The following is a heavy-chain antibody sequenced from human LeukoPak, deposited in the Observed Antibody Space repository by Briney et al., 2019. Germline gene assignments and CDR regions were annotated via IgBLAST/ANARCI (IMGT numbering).Heavy chain of an antibody. CDR1: GYTFTSYG. J-gene: IGHJ6*02. V-gene: IGHV1-18*01. D-gene: IGHD3-22*01. CDR2: ISTYNGHT. Sequence: GASVKVSCKASGYTFTSYGISWVRQAPGQGLEWMGWISTYNGHTNYARKVQGRVTITADESTSTAYMELSSLRSEDTAVYYCARVDYYDSSGYPTPNYYYYYGMDVWGQGTTVTVSS. CDR3: ARVDYYDSSGYPTPNYYYYYGMDV.